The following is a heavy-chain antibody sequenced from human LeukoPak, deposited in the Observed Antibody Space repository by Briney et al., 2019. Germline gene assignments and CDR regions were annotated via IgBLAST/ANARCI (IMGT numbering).Heavy chain of an antibody. Sequence: ASVTVSCKASGYTFTGYYMHWVRQAPGQGLEWMGWINPNSGGTNYAQKFQGRVTMTRDTSITTAYMELTRLRSDDTAVYYCARRRIIAVAGTRVMYAFDIWGQGTMVTVSS. CDR1: GYTFTGYY. CDR3: ARRRIIAVAGTRVMYAFDI. V-gene: IGHV1-2*02. J-gene: IGHJ3*02. D-gene: IGHD6-19*01. CDR2: INPNSGGT.